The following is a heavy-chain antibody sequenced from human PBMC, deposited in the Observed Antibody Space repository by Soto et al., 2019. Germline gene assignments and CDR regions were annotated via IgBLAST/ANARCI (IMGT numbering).Heavy chain of an antibody. J-gene: IGHJ6*03. CDR2: ISWNSGSI. CDR1: GFTFDDYV. D-gene: IGHD6-13*01. Sequence: GGSLRLSCAASGFTFDDYVMHWVRQAPGKGLEWVSGISWNSGSIGYADSVKGRFTISRDNAKNSLYLQMNSLRAEDTALYYCAKNALSSSWYFHYYYMDVWGKGTTVTVSS. V-gene: IGHV3-9*01. CDR3: AKNALSSSWYFHYYYMDV.